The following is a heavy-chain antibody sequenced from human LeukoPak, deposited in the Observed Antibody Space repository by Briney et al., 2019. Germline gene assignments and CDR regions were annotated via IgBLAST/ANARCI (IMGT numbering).Heavy chain of an antibody. CDR1: GGSISSSSYY. V-gene: IGHV4-39*07. J-gene: IGHJ4*02. D-gene: IGHD6-13*01. Sequence: PSETLSLTCTVSGGSISSSSYYWGWIRQPPGKGLEWIGSIYYSGSTYYNPSLKSRVTISVGTSKNQFSLKLSSVTAADTAVYYCARDNGAAAGTGYFDYWGQGTLVTVSS. CDR3: ARDNGAAAGTGYFDY. CDR2: IYYSGST.